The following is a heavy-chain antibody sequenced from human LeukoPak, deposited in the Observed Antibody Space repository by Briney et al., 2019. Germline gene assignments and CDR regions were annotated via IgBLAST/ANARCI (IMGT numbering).Heavy chain of an antibody. D-gene: IGHD6-19*01. Sequence: EASVKVSCKASGGTFSSYTISWVRQAPGQGLEWMGRIIPILGIANYAQKFQGRVTITADKSTSTAYMELSSLRSEDTAVYYCAREPRGSGWLSNSFDSWGKGTLVTVS. CDR1: GGTFSSYT. V-gene: IGHV1-69*04. J-gene: IGHJ4*02. CDR2: IIPILGIA. CDR3: AREPRGSGWLSNSFDS.